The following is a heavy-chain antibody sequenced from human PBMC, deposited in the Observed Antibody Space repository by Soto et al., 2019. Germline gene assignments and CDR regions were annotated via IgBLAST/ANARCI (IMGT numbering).Heavy chain of an antibody. Sequence: QVQLVESGGGVVQPGRSLRLSCAASGFTFSSYGMHWVRQAPGKGLEWVAVIWYDGSNKYYADSVKGRFTISRENSKNTLYLQMNSRRAESTAVYYCARGEGDIVATIPQVDYWGQGILVTVSS. CDR2: IWYDGSNK. CDR3: ARGEGDIVATIPQVDY. V-gene: IGHV3-33*01. CDR1: GFTFSSYG. J-gene: IGHJ4*02. D-gene: IGHD5-12*01.